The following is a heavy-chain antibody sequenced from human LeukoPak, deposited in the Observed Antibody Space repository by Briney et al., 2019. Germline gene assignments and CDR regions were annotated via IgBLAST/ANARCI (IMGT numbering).Heavy chain of an antibody. D-gene: IGHD2-15*01. Sequence: TSETLSLTCTVSGGSISSSSYYWGWIRQPPGKGLEWIGNIYYSGSTYYNPSLKSRVTISVDTSKNQFSLKLSSVTAADTAVYYCARQTPYLYFDYWGQGTLVTVSS. CDR2: IYYSGST. V-gene: IGHV4-39*01. CDR3: ARQTPYLYFDY. J-gene: IGHJ4*02. CDR1: GGSISSSSYY.